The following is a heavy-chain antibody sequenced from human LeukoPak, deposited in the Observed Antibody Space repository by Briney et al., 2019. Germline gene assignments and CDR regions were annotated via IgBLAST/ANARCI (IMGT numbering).Heavy chain of an antibody. J-gene: IGHJ3*02. V-gene: IGHV4-38-2*02. CDR2: IYHSGST. CDR1: GYSISSGYY. D-gene: IGHD2-15*01. Sequence: SETLSLTCTVSGYSISSGYYWGWIRQPPGKGLEWIGSIYHSGSTYYNPSLKSRVTISVDTSKNQFSLKLSSVTAADTAVYYCARDHEISDDAFDIWGQGTVVTVSS. CDR3: ARDHEISDDAFDI.